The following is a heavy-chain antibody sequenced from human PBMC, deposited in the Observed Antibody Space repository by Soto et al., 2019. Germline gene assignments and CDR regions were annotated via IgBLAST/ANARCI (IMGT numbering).Heavy chain of an antibody. D-gene: IGHD3-22*01. CDR1: GGSISSSSYY. CDR2: IFYSGST. J-gene: IGHJ5*02. V-gene: IGHV4-39*07. Sequence: SETLSLTCTVSGGSISSSSYYWGWIRQPPGKGLEWIGSIFYSGSTYYNPSLKGRVTISVDTSKNQFSLKLSSVTAADTAVYYCARDGTERITMIGLDPWGQGTLVTVSS. CDR3: ARDGTERITMIGLDP.